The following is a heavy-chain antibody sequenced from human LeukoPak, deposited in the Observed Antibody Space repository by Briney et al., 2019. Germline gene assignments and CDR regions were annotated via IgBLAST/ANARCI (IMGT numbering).Heavy chain of an antibody. CDR1: GFTFSSYA. CDR3: PLEIPFCD. CDR2: ISYDGSNK. J-gene: IGHJ4*02. D-gene: IGHD1-7*01. Sequence: GGSLRLSCAASGFTFSSYAMHWVRQAPGKGLEWVAVISYDGSNKYYADSVKGRFTISRDNSKNTLYLQMNSLGAEDTAVYYCPLEIPFCDWGQGNLGTVLS. V-gene: IGHV3-30*04.